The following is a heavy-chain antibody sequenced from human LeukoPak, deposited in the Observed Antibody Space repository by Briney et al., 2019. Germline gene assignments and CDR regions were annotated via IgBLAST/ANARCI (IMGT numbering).Heavy chain of an antibody. CDR3: ARDPITIFGVALDY. V-gene: IGHV3-74*01. CDR2: INSDGSST. CDR1: GFTFSSYW. Sequence: GGSLRLSCAASGFTFSSYWMHGVRQAPGKGLVWVSRINSDGSSTSYADSVKGRFTISRDNAKNTLYLQMNSLRAEDTAVYYCARDPITIFGVALDYWGQGTLVTVSS. J-gene: IGHJ4*02. D-gene: IGHD3-3*01.